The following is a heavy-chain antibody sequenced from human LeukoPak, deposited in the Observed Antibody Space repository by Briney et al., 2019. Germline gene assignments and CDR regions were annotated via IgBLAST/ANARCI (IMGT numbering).Heavy chain of an antibody. V-gene: IGHV1-2*02. J-gene: IGHJ5*02. Sequence: ASVKVSCKASGYTFTGYYMHWVRQAPGQGLEWMGWINPNSGGTNYAQKFQGRVTMTRDTSISTAYMELSRLRSDDTAVYYCARVAATRYNWFDPWGQGTLVTVSS. CDR2: INPNSGGT. CDR1: GYTFTGYY. D-gene: IGHD5-12*01. CDR3: ARVAATRYNWFDP.